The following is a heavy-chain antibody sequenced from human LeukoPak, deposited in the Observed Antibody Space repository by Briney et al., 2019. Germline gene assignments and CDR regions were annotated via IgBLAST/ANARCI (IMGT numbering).Heavy chain of an antibody. CDR1: GFTFSDYY. CDR3: ARDFWGSGQGGFDY. V-gene: IGHV3-11*01. J-gene: IGHJ4*02. D-gene: IGHD3-10*01. Sequence: MSGGSLRLSCAASGFTFSDYYMTWICQAPGKGLEWVSYITSSSSSIYYADSVKGRFTISRDNAKNSLYLQMNSLRAEDTALYYCARDFWGSGQGGFDYWGQGTLVTVSS. CDR2: ITSSSSSI.